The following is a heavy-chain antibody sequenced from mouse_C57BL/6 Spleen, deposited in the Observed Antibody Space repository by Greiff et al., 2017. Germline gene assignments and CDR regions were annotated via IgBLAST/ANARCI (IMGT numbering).Heavy chain of an antibody. J-gene: IGHJ1*03. Sequence: EVQLVESGEGLVKPGGSLKLSCAASGFTFSSYAMSWVRQTPEKRLEWVAYISSGGYYIYYADTVKGRFTISRDNARNTLYLQMSSLKSEDTAMYYCTREELGRGRYFDVWGTGTTVTVSS. CDR1: GFTFSSYA. CDR2: ISSGGYYI. V-gene: IGHV5-9-1*02. CDR3: TREELGRGRYFDV. D-gene: IGHD4-1*01.